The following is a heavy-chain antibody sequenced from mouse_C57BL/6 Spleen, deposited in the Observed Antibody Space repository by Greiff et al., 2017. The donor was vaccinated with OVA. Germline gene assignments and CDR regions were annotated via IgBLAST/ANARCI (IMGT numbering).Heavy chain of an antibody. J-gene: IGHJ1*03. Sequence: EVKVVESGGDLVKPGGSLKLSCAASGFTFSSYGMSWVRQTPDKRLEWVATISSGGSYTYYPDSVKGRFTISRDNAKNTLYLQMSSLKSEDTAMYYCARQVEGWYFDVWGTGTTVTVSS. CDR3: ARQVEGWYFDV. CDR1: GFTFSSYG. V-gene: IGHV5-6*01. D-gene: IGHD1-1*01. CDR2: ISSGGSYT.